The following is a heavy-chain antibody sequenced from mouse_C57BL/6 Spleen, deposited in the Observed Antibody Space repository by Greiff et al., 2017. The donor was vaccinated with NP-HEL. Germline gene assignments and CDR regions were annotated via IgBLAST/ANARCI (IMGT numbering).Heavy chain of an antibody. Sequence: EVKLVESGGGLVKPGGSLKLSCAASGFTFSDYGMHWVRQAPEKGLEWVAYINSGSSTIYYADTVKGRFTISRDNAKNTLFLQMTSLRSEDTAMYYCARQGFTTVVLDYWGQGTTLTVSS. CDR3: ARQGFTTVVLDY. V-gene: IGHV5-17*01. J-gene: IGHJ2*01. CDR1: GFTFSDYG. D-gene: IGHD1-1*01. CDR2: INSGSSTI.